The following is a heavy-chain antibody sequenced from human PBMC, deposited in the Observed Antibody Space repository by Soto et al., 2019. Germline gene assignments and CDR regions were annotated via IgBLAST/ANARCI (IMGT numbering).Heavy chain of an antibody. J-gene: IGHJ4*02. CDR2: NYYSGTM. CDR3: ASRMGSGYPYFDN. D-gene: IGHD3-22*01. V-gene: IGHV4-39*01. CDR1: GDSISSSSYF. Sequence: SETLSLTCTVSGDSISSSSYFWGWIRQPPGQRLEWIGFNYYSGTMYYSPSLKSRVTISVDTSKNQFSLKLNSVTAADTAVYYCASRMGSGYPYFDNWGQGTLVTVSS.